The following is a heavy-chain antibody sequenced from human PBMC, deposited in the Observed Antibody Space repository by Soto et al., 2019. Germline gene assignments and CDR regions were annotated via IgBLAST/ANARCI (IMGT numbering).Heavy chain of an antibody. D-gene: IGHD2-15*01. J-gene: IGHJ4*02. CDR2: ISGSGGST. CDR1: GFTFSSYA. CDR3: AKGGSAVVVAARLGYFDY. V-gene: IGHV3-23*01. Sequence: GGSLRLSCAASGFTFSSYAMSWVRQAPGKGLEWVSAISGSGGSTYYADSVKGRFTISRDNSKNTLYLQMNSLRAEDTAVYYCAKGGSAVVVAARLGYFDYWGQGTLVTVSS.